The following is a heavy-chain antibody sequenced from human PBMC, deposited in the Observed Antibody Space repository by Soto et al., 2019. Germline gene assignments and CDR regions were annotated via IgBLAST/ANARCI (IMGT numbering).Heavy chain of an antibody. J-gene: IGHJ6*02. CDR2: ISYDGSNK. D-gene: IGHD1-7*01. CDR3: AKDLITGTTSDSYGMDV. Sequence: QVQLVESGGGVVQPGRSLRLSCAASGFTFSSYGMHWVRQAPGKGLEWVAVISYDGSNKYYADSVKGRFTISRDNSKNTLYLQMNSLRAEDTAVYYCAKDLITGTTSDSYGMDVWGQGTTVTVSS. V-gene: IGHV3-30*18. CDR1: GFTFSSYG.